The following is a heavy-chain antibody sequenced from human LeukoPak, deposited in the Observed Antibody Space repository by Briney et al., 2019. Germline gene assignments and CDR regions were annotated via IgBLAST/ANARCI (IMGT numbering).Heavy chain of an antibody. D-gene: IGHD6-13*01. J-gene: IGHJ4*02. CDR1: GFTFSSYE. V-gene: IGHV3-48*03. CDR2: ISSSGSTI. CDR3: ARGRYSSSWYADY. Sequence: GGSLRLSCAASGFTFSSYEMNWVRQAPGKGLEWVSYISSSGSTIYYADSVKGRFTISGDNAKNSLYLQMNSLRAEDAAVYYCARGRYSSSWYADYWGQGTLVTVSS.